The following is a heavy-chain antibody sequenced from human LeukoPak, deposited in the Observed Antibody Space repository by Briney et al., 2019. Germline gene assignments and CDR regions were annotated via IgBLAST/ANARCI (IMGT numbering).Heavy chain of an antibody. CDR3: ASSTTVTAYYYGMDV. CDR2: IYSGGST. V-gene: IGHV3-53*01. Sequence: PGGSLRLSCAASGFTVSSNYMSWVRQAPGKGLEWVSVIYSGGSTYYADSVKGRFTISRDNSKNTLYLQMNSLRAEDTAVYYCASSTTVTAYYYGMDVWGQGTTVTVSS. CDR1: GFTVSSNY. J-gene: IGHJ6*02. D-gene: IGHD4-17*01.